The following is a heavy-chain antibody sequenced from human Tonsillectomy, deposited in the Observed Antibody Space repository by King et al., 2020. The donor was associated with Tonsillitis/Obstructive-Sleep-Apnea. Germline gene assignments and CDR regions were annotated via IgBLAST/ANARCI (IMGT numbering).Heavy chain of an antibody. J-gene: IGHJ6*03. D-gene: IGHD6-6*01. V-gene: IGHV4-31*01. CDR3: ARVVASRPTVYYMDV. CDR2: IYQSGNT. CDR1: GASVDSRGYY. Sequence: VQLQESGPGLVKPSQSLSLTCSVSGASVDSRGYYWPWLRQRPGKGLEWIGYIYQSGNTHYNPTLESLLTISISKDTSKNMFSLTLSSLTAADTGVYFCARVVASRPTVYYMDVWGKGTTVTVSS.